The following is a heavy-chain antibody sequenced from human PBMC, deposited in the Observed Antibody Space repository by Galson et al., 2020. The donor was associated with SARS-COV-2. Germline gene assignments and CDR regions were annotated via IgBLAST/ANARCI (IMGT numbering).Heavy chain of an antibody. D-gene: IGHD6-19*01. Sequence: GESLKISCKASGFTFTTYGISWVRQAPGQGLEWMGWINSYNGNTNYAQKVQGRVIMTTDTSTSTAYMVLRNLRSDDTAVYYCARVDVAGLDYWGQGTLVTVSS. J-gene: IGHJ4*02. V-gene: IGHV1-18*01. CDR2: INSYNGNT. CDR3: ARVDVAGLDY. CDR1: GFTFTTYG.